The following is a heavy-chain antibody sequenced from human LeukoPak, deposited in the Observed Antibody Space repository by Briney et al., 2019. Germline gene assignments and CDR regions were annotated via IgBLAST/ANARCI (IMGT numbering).Heavy chain of an antibody. CDR1: GGTFSSYA. CDR2: IIPIFGTA. J-gene: IGHJ1*01. Sequence: SVTVSCTASGGTFSSYAISWVRQAPGQGLEWMGGIIPIFGTANYAQKFQGRVTITADESTSTAYMELSSLRSEGTAVCYCARDSGMATINYFQHWGQGTLVTVSS. V-gene: IGHV1-69*13. D-gene: IGHD5-24*01. CDR3: ARDSGMATINYFQH.